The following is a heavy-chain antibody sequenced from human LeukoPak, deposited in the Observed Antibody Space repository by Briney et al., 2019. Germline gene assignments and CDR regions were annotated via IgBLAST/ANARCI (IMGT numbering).Heavy chain of an antibody. CDR1: GFSFSSYG. J-gene: IGHJ3*02. CDR2: IRYDGSNK. V-gene: IGHV3-30*02. CDR3: ARAGSSREYSSSWYVAFDI. Sequence: GGSLRLSCAASGFSFSSYGMHWVRQAPGKGLEWVAFIRYDGSNKYYADSVKGRFTISRDNAKNSLYLQMNSLRAEDTAVYYCARAGSSREYSSSWYVAFDIWGQGTMVTVSS. D-gene: IGHD6-13*01.